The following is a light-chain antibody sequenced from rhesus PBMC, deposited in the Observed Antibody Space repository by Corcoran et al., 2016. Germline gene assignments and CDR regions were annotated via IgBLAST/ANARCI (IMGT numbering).Light chain of an antibody. CDR1: QGISSW. CDR2: KES. Sequence: DIQMTQSPSSLSASVGDTVTITCRASQGISSWLAWYQQTPGTAPKLLIYKESRLQSGVPSRFSGRGSGTDFTLTLSRLQSDYFATYYCHQYSSRPFTFGPGTKLDIK. J-gene: IGKJ3*01. V-gene: IGKV1-22*01. CDR3: HQYSSRPFT.